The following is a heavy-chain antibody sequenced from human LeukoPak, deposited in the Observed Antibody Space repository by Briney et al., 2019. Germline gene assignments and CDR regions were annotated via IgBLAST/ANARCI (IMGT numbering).Heavy chain of an antibody. D-gene: IGHD2-21*02. J-gene: IGHJ5*02. V-gene: IGHV1-69*06. CDR1: GGTFSSHF. CDR2: INPIFGTD. Sequence: SVKVSCKASGGTFSSHFISWVRQAPGQGLEWMGGINPIFGTDHYAQKFQDRVTITANISTNTAYMELSNLRSEDTAMYYCARDEEGDCGGDCYNWFAPWGQGTLVTVSS. CDR3: ARDEEGDCGGDCYNWFAP.